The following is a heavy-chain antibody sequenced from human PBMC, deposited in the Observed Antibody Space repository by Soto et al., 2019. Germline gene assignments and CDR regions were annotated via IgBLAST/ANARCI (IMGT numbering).Heavy chain of an antibody. CDR3: ARSSGSYRYFDL. CDR2: TRNKANRYTT. Sequence: EVQLVESGGGLVQPGGSLRLSCAASGFTFSDPYMDWVRQAPGKGLEWVGRTRNKANRYTTEYAASVKGRFTISRDDSQSSLYLQMNSLTTEDTAVYYGARSSGSYRYFDLWGRGTLVTVSS. CDR1: GFTFSDPY. D-gene: IGHD1-26*01. V-gene: IGHV3-72*01. J-gene: IGHJ2*01.